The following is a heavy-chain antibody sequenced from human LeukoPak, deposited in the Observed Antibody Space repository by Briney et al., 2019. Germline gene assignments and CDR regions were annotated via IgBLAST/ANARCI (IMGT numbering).Heavy chain of an antibody. J-gene: IGHJ6*02. Sequence: PGGSLRLSCAASGFTFGTYAMTWVRQSPGKGLEWVSGISGSGGVTDYVGSVKGRFTISRDNFKNTVYLQMSSLRVEDTAVYYCTKVMSITEYYWYGMDVWGQGTTVTVSS. CDR1: GFTFGTYA. V-gene: IGHV3-23*01. CDR3: TKVMSITEYYWYGMDV. D-gene: IGHD3-16*01. CDR2: ISGSGGVT.